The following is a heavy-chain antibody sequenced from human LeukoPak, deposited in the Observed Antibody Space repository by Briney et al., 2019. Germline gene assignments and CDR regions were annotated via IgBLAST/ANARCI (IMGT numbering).Heavy chain of an antibody. V-gene: IGHV4-39*07. CDR3: ARVDAYYYDSSGYSTPTVFAY. CDR1: GGSISSSSYY. CDR2: IYYSGST. J-gene: IGHJ4*02. D-gene: IGHD3-22*01. Sequence: SETLSLTCTVSGGSISSSSYYWGWIRQPPGKGLEWIGSIYYSGSTYYNPSLKSRVTISVDTSKNQFSLKLSSVTAADTAVYYCARVDAYYYDSSGYSTPTVFAYWAQGPLVTVSS.